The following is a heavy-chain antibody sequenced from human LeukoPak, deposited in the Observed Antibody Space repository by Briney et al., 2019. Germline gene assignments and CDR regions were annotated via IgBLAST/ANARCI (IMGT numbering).Heavy chain of an antibody. J-gene: IGHJ4*02. CDR3: ARGGSHCGSTSCPSDY. V-gene: IGHV1-69*05. CDR2: IIPIFGTA. Sequence: ASVKVSCKASGGTFSSYAISWVRQAPGQGLEWMGGIIPIFGTANYAQKFQGRVTITTDESTSTAYMELSSLRSEDTAVYYCARGGSHCGSTSCPSDYWGQGTLVTVSS. CDR1: GGTFSSYA. D-gene: IGHD2-2*01.